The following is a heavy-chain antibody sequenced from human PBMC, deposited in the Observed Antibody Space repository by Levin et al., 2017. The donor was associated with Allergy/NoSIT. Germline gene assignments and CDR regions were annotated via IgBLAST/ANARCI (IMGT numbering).Heavy chain of an antibody. J-gene: IGHJ3*02. Sequence: SETLSLTCAVYGGSFSGYYWSWIRQPPGKGLEWIGEINHSGSTNYNPSLKSRVTISVDTSKNQFSLKLSSVTAADTAVYYCARGPHIRPTILGYCSSTSCKPSAPDAFDIWGQGTMVTVSS. CDR1: GGSFSGYY. CDR3: ARGPHIRPTILGYCSSTSCKPSAPDAFDI. V-gene: IGHV4-34*01. CDR2: INHSGST. D-gene: IGHD2-2*01.